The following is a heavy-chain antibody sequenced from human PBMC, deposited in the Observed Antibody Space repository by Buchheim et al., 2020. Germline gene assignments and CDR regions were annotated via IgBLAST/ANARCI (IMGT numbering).Heavy chain of an antibody. V-gene: IGHV4-30-4*01. Sequence: QVQLQESGPGLVKPSQTLSLTCTVSGGSISSGDYYWSWIRQPPGKGLEWIGYIYYSGSTYYNPSLKSRVTISVDTSKNQFSLKLSSVTAADTAVYYCAREGFDSAGERVRRGYSYGPVGYWGQGTL. CDR3: AREGFDSAGERVRRGYSYGPVGY. D-gene: IGHD5-18*01. CDR2: IYYSGST. CDR1: GGSISSGDYY. J-gene: IGHJ4*02.